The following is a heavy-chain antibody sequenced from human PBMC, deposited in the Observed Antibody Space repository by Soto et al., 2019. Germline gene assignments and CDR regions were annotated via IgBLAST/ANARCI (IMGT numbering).Heavy chain of an antibody. CDR1: GFIFTSSA. D-gene: IGHD3-10*01. J-gene: IGHJ6*02. Sequence: SVKVSCKASGFIFTSSAVQWVRQARGQRLEWIGWIVVGSGNTNYAQKFQERVTITRDMSTSTAYMELSSLRSEDTAVYYCAADSGSYYYYYGMDGWGQGTTVNVAS. CDR2: IVVGSGNT. CDR3: AADSGSYYYYYGMDG. V-gene: IGHV1-58*01.